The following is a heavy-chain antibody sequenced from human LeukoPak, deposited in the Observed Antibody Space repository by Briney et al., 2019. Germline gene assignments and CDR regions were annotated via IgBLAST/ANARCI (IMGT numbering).Heavy chain of an antibody. CDR2: ITGSGGGT. CDR1: GFTFSSYS. D-gene: IGHD1-1*01. J-gene: IGHJ4*02. Sequence: GGSLRLSCAASGFTFSSYSLSWVRQAPGKGLEWVSAITGSGGGTYYADSVKGRFTISRDNSKNTLYLQMNSLRAEDTAVYYCARELNWNLDYWGQGTLVTVSS. CDR3: ARELNWNLDY. V-gene: IGHV3-23*01.